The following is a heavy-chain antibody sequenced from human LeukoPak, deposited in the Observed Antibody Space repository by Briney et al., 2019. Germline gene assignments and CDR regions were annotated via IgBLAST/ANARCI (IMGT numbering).Heavy chain of an antibody. CDR3: ARGFRVATIDWFDP. Sequence: GGSLRLSCAASGFTFSDYYMNWIRQAPGKGLEWVSYTSNSGSTKSYADSVEGRFTISRDNAKNSLYLQMNSLRAEDTAVYYCARGFRVATIDWFDPWGQGTLVTVSS. D-gene: IGHD5-12*01. CDR2: TSNSGSTK. CDR1: GFTFSDYY. V-gene: IGHV3-11*01. J-gene: IGHJ5*02.